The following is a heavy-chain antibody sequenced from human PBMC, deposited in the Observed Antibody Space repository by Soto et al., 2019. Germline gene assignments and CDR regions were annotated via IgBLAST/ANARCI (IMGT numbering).Heavy chain of an antibody. CDR3: ARSSSSHPGGYYYYYGMDV. Sequence: SQTLSLTYAISGDSVSSNSAAWNWIRQSPSRGLEWLGRTYYRSKWYNDYAVSVKSRITINPDTSKNQFSLQLNSVTPEDTAVYYCARSSSSHPGGYYYYYGMDVWGQGTTVTVSS. J-gene: IGHJ6*02. CDR2: TYYRSKWYN. D-gene: IGHD6-13*01. CDR1: GDSVSSNSAA. V-gene: IGHV6-1*01.